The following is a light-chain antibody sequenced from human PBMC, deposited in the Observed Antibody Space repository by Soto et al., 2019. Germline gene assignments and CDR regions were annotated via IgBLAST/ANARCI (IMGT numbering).Light chain of an antibody. CDR3: SSYTSGSAVV. CDR1: SSDVGGYNY. Sequence: QSALTQPASVSGSPGQSITISCTGTSSDVGGYNYVSWYQQHPGTAPKLMIYDVSNRSSVVSNRFAGSKSVTTASLTSSGLQAEDEADYYCSSYTSGSAVVFGGGTKLTVL. J-gene: IGLJ2*01. V-gene: IGLV2-14*03. CDR2: DVS.